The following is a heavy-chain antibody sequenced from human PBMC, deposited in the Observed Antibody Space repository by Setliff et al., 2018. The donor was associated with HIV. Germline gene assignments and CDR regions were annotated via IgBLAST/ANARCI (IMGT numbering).Heavy chain of an antibody. D-gene: IGHD1-26*01. V-gene: IGHV3-48*01. J-gene: IGHJ3*02. CDR3: SRDKSYVLLWAFDI. CDR2: VSSTNEIT. Sequence: GGSLRLSCTASGFIFSSHHMNWVRQAPGKGLEWISYVSSTNEITYADSVKGRFTISIDNAKKTLYLQMNNLRAEDTALYDCSRDKSYVLLWAFDIWGQGTMVTVSS. CDR1: GFIFSSHH.